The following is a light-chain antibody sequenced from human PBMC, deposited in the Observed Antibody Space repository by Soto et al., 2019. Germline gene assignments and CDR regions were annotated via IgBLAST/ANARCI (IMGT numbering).Light chain of an antibody. CDR1: QSISTY. V-gene: IGKV3-11*01. CDR3: QQRSKWPPP. CDR2: DAS. J-gene: IGKJ4*01. Sequence: EDVLTQSPATLSLSPGERATLSCRASQSISTYLAWYQQKPGQAPRLLIYDASRRATGIPARFSGSGSGTDFTLTISSLEPEDFAVYYCQQRSKWPPPFGEGTKVEI.